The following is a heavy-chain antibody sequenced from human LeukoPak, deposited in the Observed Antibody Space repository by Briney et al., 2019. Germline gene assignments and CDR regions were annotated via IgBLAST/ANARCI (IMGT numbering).Heavy chain of an antibody. D-gene: IGHD1-26*01. V-gene: IGHV3-74*01. J-gene: IGHJ3*02. CDR3: ARGGRGANAYDI. CDR2: IKSDGSST. CDR1: GFTFSNAW. Sequence: GGSLRLSCAASGFTFSNAWMSWVRQAPGKGLVWVSRIKSDGSSTSYADSVKGRFTISRDNAKNTLYLQMNSVRAEDTAVYYCARGGRGANAYDIWGQGTMVPVSS.